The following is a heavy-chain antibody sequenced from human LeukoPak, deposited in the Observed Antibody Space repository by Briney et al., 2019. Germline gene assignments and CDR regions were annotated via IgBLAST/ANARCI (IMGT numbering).Heavy chain of an antibody. CDR2: VASGTTYIYNT. CDR3: ARAMDSSSWALDY. V-gene: IGHV3-21*01. Sequence: GGSLRLSCAASGFTFSSYRMNWVRQAPGKGLELVSSVASGTTYIYNTYYADSVKGRFTISRDSAQNSLYLQMNSLRAEDTALYYCARAMDSSSWALDYWGRGTLVTVSS. D-gene: IGHD6-13*01. J-gene: IGHJ4*02. CDR1: GFTFSSYR.